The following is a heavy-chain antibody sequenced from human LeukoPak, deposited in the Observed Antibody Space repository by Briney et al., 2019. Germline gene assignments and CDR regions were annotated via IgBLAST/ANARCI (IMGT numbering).Heavy chain of an antibody. V-gene: IGHV1-69*05. CDR1: GGTFSSYA. Sequence: SVKVSCKASGGTFSSYAISWVRQAPGQGLEWMGGMIPIFGTANYAQKFQGRVTITTDESTSTAYMELSSLRSEDSVVYYCARDRITRDAFDIWGQGTMVTVSS. CDR3: ARDRITRDAFDI. J-gene: IGHJ3*02. D-gene: IGHD3-16*01. CDR2: MIPIFGTA.